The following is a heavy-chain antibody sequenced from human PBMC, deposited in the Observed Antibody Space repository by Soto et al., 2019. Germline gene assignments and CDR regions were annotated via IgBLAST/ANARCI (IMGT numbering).Heavy chain of an antibody. D-gene: IGHD3-22*01. CDR1: GFTFSSYD. V-gene: IGHV3-13*04. J-gene: IGHJ6*02. CDR3: ARSSGYYEADYYYYGMDV. CDR2: IGTAGDT. Sequence: PGGSLRLSCAASGFTFSSYDMHWVRQATGKGLEWVSAIGTAGDTYYPGSVKGRFTISRENAKNSLYLQMNSLRAGDTAVYYCARSSGYYEADYYYYGMDVWGQGTTVTVSS.